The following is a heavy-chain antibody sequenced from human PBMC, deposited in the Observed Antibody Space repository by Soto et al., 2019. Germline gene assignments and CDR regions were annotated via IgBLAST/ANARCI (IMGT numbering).Heavy chain of an antibody. CDR3: AMERIDGYN. J-gene: IGHJ1*01. CDR2: ISSSSSTI. Sequence: EVQLVDSGGGLVQPGGSLRLSCAASGFTFSSYSMKWVSQAPGKGLEWVSYISSSSSTIYSADSVKGRFTISRDNAKNSLYMHIHSLRDEDTAVYYCAMERIDGYNWGQGTLVTVSA. D-gene: IGHD1-1*01. CDR1: GFTFSSYS. V-gene: IGHV3-48*02.